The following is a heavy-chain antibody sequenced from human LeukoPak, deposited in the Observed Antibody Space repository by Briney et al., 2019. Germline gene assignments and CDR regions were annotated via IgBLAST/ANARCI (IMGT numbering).Heavy chain of an antibody. CDR3: ATSPDSSGCD. Sequence: PGGSLRLSCTASGFTFSNFWMAWVRQAPGKGLDWVANIKSDGSIQFYGDSVKGRFTISRDNSKNSLYLQMNNLRAEDTALYYCATSPDSSGCDWGQGTLVTDSS. J-gene: IGHJ4*02. V-gene: IGHV3-7*01. D-gene: IGHD3-22*01. CDR2: IKSDGSIQ. CDR1: GFTFSNFW.